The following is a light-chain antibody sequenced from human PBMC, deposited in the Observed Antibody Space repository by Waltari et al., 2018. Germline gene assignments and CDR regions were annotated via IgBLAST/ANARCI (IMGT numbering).Light chain of an antibody. CDR1: DLRRQS. V-gene: IGLV3-21*01. J-gene: IGLJ1*01. CDR3: QVWENTSDHV. CDR2: YHS. Sequence: SYVLAQPHSVSVAPGETARITCGGGDLRRQSLHWYQHKPGQAPGLVIYYHSARPSGIPERFSGSNSGNTSTPTISRGEAGDEADYYCQVWENTSDHVFGTGTTVTVL.